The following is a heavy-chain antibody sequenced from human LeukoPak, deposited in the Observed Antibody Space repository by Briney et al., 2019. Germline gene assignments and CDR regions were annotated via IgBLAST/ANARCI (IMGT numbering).Heavy chain of an antibody. J-gene: IGHJ4*02. CDR2: ISSSGGTI. CDR3: ARGHYGSGSYFLDD. D-gene: IGHD3-10*01. Sequence: GGSLRLSCAASGFTFSSYSMNWVRQAPGKGLEWVSYISSSGGTIYYADSVKGRFTISRDNAKNSLYLQMNSLRDEDTAVYYCARGHYGSGSYFLDDWGQGTLVTVSS. V-gene: IGHV3-48*02. CDR1: GFTFSSYS.